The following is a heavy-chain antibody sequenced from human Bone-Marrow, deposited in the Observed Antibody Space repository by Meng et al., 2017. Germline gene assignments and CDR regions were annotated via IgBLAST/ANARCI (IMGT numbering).Heavy chain of an antibody. Sequence: GGSLRPSCAASGSTFSSYGMHWVRQAPGKGLEWVAVIWYDGSNKYYADSVKGRFTISKNNSKNPLYLQMNSRRAENAAEYYCGRATPGAGVNHDAFDIWGQGTMVTVSS. V-gene: IGHV3-33*01. CDR3: GRATPGAGVNHDAFDI. CDR2: IWYDGSNK. J-gene: IGHJ3*02. CDR1: GSTFSSYG. D-gene: IGHD2-8*02.